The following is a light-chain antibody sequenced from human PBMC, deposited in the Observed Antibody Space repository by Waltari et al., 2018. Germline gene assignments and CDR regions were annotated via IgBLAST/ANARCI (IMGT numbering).Light chain of an antibody. CDR1: QRPRSHV. J-gene: IGKJ4*01. CDR3: QQYGRSPLT. Sequence: RATQRPRSHVLGLYQPEPGLAPSVLICDSSRRATGIPDRFGGSGSGPDFPLTISRLWPEYFAVYFCQQYGRSPLTFGGGTKVEIK. V-gene: IGKV3-20*01. CDR2: DSS.